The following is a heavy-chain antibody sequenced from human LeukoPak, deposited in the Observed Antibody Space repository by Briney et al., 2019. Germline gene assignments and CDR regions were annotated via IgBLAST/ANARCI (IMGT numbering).Heavy chain of an antibody. J-gene: IGHJ3*02. CDR1: GFTFSSYG. V-gene: IGHV3-33*06. D-gene: IGHD3-22*01. CDR2: IWYDGSNK. Sequence: GGSLRLSCAASGFTFSSYGMHWVRQAPGKGLEGVAVIWYDGSNKYYADSVKGRFTISRDNSKNTLYLQMNSLRAEDTAVYYCAKEGVSYYDSSGYSIWGQGTMVTVSS. CDR3: AKEGVSYYDSSGYSI.